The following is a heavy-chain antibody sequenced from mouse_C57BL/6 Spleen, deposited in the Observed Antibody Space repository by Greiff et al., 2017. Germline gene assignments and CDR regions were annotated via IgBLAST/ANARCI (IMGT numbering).Heavy chain of an antibody. J-gene: IGHJ4*01. Sequence: EVQRVESGPGLVKPSQSLSLTCAVTGYSITSCYFWNWIRQFPGNKLELMGYISYDGCNNYNQSLKNRITITRDTSKNPFFLKLNSVTTEDTATYYCTRGGDYAMDYWGQGTSVTVSS. CDR1: GYSITSCYF. CDR2: ISYDGCN. CDR3: TRGGDYAMDY. V-gene: IGHV3-6*01.